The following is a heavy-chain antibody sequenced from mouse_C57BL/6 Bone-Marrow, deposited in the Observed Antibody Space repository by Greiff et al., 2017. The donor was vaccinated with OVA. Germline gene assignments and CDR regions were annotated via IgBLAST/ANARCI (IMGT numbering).Heavy chain of an antibody. CDR1: GYTFTDYN. CDR3: ARRTYSSRAMDY. D-gene: IGHD2-10*01. Sequence: EVQLQQSGPELVKPGASVKIPCKASGYTFTDYNMDWVKQSHGKSLEWIGDINPNNGGTIYNQKFKGKATLTVDKSSSTAYMELRSLTSEDTAVYYCARRTYSSRAMDYWGQGTSVTVSS. CDR2: INPNNGGT. V-gene: IGHV1-18*01. J-gene: IGHJ4*01.